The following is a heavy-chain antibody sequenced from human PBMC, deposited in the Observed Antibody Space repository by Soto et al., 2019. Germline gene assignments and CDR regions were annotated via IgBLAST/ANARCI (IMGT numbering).Heavy chain of an antibody. J-gene: IGHJ5*02. D-gene: IGHD6-19*01. CDR3: ARYASSGNNSVWYTFDP. CDR1: GGTFSSYT. V-gene: IGHV1-69*13. Sequence: SVKVSCKASGGTFSSYTINWVRQAPGQGLEWMGGIIPIFGTTNHAKKFQGRVTITADESTSTAYMELSSLRSEDTAVYYCARYASSGNNSVWYTFDPWGQGTLVTVSS. CDR2: IIPIFGTT.